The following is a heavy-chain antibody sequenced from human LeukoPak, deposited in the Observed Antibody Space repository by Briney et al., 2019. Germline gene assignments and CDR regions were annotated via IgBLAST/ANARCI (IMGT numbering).Heavy chain of an antibody. Sequence: VASVKVSCKASGGTFSSYTISWVRQAPGQGLEWMGRIIPVIGITNYAQKFQGRVTITADKSTSTAYMELSSLRSEDTAAYYCAKADCSSTSCSMGGRYYYGLDVRGQGTTVTVSS. D-gene: IGHD2-2*01. J-gene: IGHJ6*02. CDR1: GGTFSSYT. CDR3: AKADCSSTSCSMGGRYYYGLDV. V-gene: IGHV1-69*02. CDR2: IIPVIGIT.